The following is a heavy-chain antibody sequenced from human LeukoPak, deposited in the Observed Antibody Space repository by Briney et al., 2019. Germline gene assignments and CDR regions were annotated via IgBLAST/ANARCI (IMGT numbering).Heavy chain of an antibody. V-gene: IGHV4-39*07. Sequence: SETLSLTCTVSGGSISSSSYYWGWIRQPPGKGLEWIGSIYYSGSTHYNPSLKSRVTISVDTSKNQFSLKLSSVTAADTGVYYCAREGATGDNDAFDIWGQGAMVIVSA. CDR1: GGSISSSSYY. CDR3: AREGATGDNDAFDI. CDR2: IYYSGST. J-gene: IGHJ3*02. D-gene: IGHD7-27*01.